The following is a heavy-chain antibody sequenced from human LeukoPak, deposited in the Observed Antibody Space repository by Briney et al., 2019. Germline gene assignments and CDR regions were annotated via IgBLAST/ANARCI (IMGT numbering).Heavy chain of an antibody. D-gene: IGHD2-2*01. Sequence: SETLSLTCAVYGGSFSGYYWSWIRQPPGKGLEWIGEMNHSGSTNYNPSLKSRVTISVDTSKNQFSLKLSSVTAADTAVYYCASQIPKYCSSTSCRPYYYYMDVWGKGTTVTVSS. CDR2: MNHSGST. CDR1: GGSFSGYY. V-gene: IGHV4-34*01. J-gene: IGHJ6*03. CDR3: ASQIPKYCSSTSCRPYYYYMDV.